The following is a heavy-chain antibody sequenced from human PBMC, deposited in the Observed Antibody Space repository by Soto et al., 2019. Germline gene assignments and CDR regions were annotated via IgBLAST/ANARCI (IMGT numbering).Heavy chain of an antibody. V-gene: IGHV4-30-2*01. CDR2: ISHSGSP. CDR1: GGSISRGGYS. J-gene: IGHJ4*02. CDR3: ARGVAGYAMACGH. D-gene: IGHD3-9*01. Sequence: QLQLQESGSGLVKTAQTLSLTCAVSGGSISRGGYSWSWIRQPPGKGLEWIGYISHSGSPNYNPSLKSRVTISVDKSKNQFSLRLNSVTAADTAVYYCARGVAGYAMACGHWGQGTLVTVSS.